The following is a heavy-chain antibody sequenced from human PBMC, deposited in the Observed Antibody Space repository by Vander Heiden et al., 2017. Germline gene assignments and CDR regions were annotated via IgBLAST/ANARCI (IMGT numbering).Heavy chain of an antibody. Sequence: EVQLVQSGGGLVQPGRSLSLSCVWSGFSHEDPALHWVRQAPGEGLEWVSGINWNSANIGYAASVSGGFTVSRDNAKKSLYLKRNSLRVEDTAFYYCTKDIRPGGADVWGQGTTVIVSS. J-gene: IGHJ6*02. CDR1: GFSHEDPA. D-gene: IGHD1-26*01. CDR3: TKDIRPGGADV. V-gene: IGHV3-9*01. CDR2: INWNSANI.